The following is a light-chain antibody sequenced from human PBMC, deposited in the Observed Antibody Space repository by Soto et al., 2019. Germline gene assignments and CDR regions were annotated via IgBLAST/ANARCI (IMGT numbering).Light chain of an antibody. Sequence: HSVLTQPPSASGAPGQRVTISCSGSSSNIGRNAVNWYRQLPGTAPRLLIYTNDLRPSGVPDRFSASRSGTSASLAISGLQSEDEANFYCATWDDSLDGPVFGGGTKLTVL. CDR3: ATWDDSLDGPV. CDR1: SSNIGRNA. V-gene: IGLV1-44*01. CDR2: TND. J-gene: IGLJ2*01.